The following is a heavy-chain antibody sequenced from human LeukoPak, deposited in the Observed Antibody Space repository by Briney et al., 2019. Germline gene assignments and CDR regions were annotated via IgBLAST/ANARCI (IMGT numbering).Heavy chain of an antibody. CDR3: ARDMYYYDSSGYYS. Sequence: ASVKVSCKASGYTFTGYYMHWVRQAPGQGLEWMGWINPNSGGTNYAQKFQGRVTMTRDTSISTAYMELSRLRSDDTAVYYCARDMYYYDSSGYYSWGQGTLVTVSS. D-gene: IGHD3-22*01. CDR1: GYTFTGYY. J-gene: IGHJ5*02. V-gene: IGHV1-2*02. CDR2: INPNSGGT.